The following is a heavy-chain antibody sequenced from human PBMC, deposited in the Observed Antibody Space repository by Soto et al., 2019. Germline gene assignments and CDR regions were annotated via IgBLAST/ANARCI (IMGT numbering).Heavy chain of an antibody. CDR1: GFTFSSYG. CDR3: AKARWTTVTPTPFDY. Sequence: GGSLRLSCAASGFTFSSYGMHWVRQAPGKGLEWVAVISYDGSNKYYADSVKGRFTISRDNSKNTLYLQMNSLRAEDTAVYYCAKARWTTVTPTPFDYWGQGTLVTSPQ. V-gene: IGHV3-30*18. J-gene: IGHJ4*02. D-gene: IGHD4-17*01. CDR2: ISYDGSNK.